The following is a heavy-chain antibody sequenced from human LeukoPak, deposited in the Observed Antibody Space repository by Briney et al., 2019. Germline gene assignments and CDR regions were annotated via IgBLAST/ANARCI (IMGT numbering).Heavy chain of an antibody. CDR2: ISAHNGDT. CDR3: ARDGGYYYGSGTFVGV. V-gene: IGHV1-18*01. CDR1: GYTFSSYG. Sequence: ASVKVSCKASGYTFSSYGISWVRQAPGQGLEWMGWISAHNGDTKYTQKLQGRVTMSTDTATSTAYMELRSLTSDDTAVYYCARDGGYYYGSGTFVGVWGQGTLVTVFS. D-gene: IGHD3-10*01. J-gene: IGHJ4*02.